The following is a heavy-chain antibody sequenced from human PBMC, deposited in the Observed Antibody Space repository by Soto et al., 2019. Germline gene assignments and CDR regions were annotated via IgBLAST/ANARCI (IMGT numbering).Heavy chain of an antibody. CDR3: ARQGFLGYYYMDV. CDR1: GGSISSYY. CDR2: IYYSGST. Sequence: PSETLSLTCTVSGGSISSYYWSWIRQPPGKGLEWIGYIYYSGSTNYNPSLKSRVTISVDTSKNQFSLKLSSVTAADTAVYYCARQGFLGYYYMDVWGKGTTVTVSS. D-gene: IGHD3-3*01. V-gene: IGHV4-59*08. J-gene: IGHJ6*03.